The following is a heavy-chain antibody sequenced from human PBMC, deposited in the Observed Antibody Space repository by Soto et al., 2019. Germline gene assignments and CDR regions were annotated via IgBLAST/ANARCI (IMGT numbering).Heavy chain of an antibody. J-gene: IGHJ4*02. V-gene: IGHV1-18*01. Sequence: ASVKVSCKASGYTFTSYGISWVRQAPGQGLEWMGWISAYNGNTNYAQKLQGRVTMTTDTSTSTAYMELRSLRSDDTAVYYCARDHGITMVRGVIGYYFDYWGQGTLVTVSS. CDR2: ISAYNGNT. CDR3: ARDHGITMVRGVIGYYFDY. CDR1: GYTFTSYG. D-gene: IGHD3-10*01.